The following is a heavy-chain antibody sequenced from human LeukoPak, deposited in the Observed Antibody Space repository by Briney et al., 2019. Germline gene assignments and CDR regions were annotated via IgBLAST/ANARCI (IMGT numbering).Heavy chain of an antibody. CDR2: IYYSGST. D-gene: IGHD4-17*01. CDR1: GGSISSSSYY. J-gene: IGHJ4*02. V-gene: IGHV4-39*07. Sequence: PSETLSLTCIVSGGSISSSSYYWGWIRQPPGKGLEWIGSIYYSGSTYYNPSLKSRVTISVDTSKNQFSLKLSSVTAADTAVYYCTRVSGSGDYPTWGQGTLVTVSS. CDR3: TRVSGSGDYPT.